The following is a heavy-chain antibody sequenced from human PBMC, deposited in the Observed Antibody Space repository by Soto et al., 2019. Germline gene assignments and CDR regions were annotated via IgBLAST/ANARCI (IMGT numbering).Heavy chain of an antibody. J-gene: IGHJ6*02. CDR3: ATGYCISTSCYAGGSGGYYYGMDV. V-gene: IGHV1-46*01. D-gene: IGHD2-2*01. CDR2: INPSGGST. Sequence: VASVKVSCKASGYTFTSYYMHWVRQAPGQGLEWMGIINPSGGSTSYAQKFQGRVTMTRDTSTSTVYMELSSLRSEDTAVYYCATGYCISTSCYAGGSGGYYYGMDVWGQGTTVTVSS. CDR1: GYTFTSYY.